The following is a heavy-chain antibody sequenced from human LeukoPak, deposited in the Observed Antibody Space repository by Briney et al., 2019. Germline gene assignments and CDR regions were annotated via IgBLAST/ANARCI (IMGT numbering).Heavy chain of an antibody. CDR3: ASNQRHCSGGSCYSKPGHH. Sequence: SQTLSLTCTVSGGSISSGSYYWSWIRQPAGKGLEWIGRIYTSGSNNYNPSLKSRVTISVDPSKNQFSLKLSSVTAADTAEYCCASNQRHCSGGSCYSKPGHHWPQGTLVPVSS. J-gene: IGHJ5*02. D-gene: IGHD2-15*01. V-gene: IGHV4-61*02. CDR2: IYTSGSN. CDR1: GGSISSGSYY.